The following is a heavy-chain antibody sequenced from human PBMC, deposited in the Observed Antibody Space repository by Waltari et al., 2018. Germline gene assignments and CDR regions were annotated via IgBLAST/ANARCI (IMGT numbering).Heavy chain of an antibody. V-gene: IGHV1-24*01. CDR2: FDPEDGET. CDR1: GYTLTELS. D-gene: IGHD1-26*01. Sequence: QVQLVQSGAEVKKPGASVKVSCKVSGYTLTELSMHWVRQAPGKGLEWMGGFDPEDGETIYAQKFQGRVTMTEDTSTDTAYMELSSLRSEDTAVYYCATDLVGATSLRVDFQHWGQGTLVTVSS. CDR3: ATDLVGATSLRVDFQH. J-gene: IGHJ1*01.